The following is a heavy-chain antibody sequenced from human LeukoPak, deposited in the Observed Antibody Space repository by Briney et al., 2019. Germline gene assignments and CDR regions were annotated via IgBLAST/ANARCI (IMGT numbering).Heavy chain of an antibody. J-gene: IGHJ1*01. Sequence: GGSLRLSCAASGFTFSSYGMHWVRQAPGKGLEWVAFIRYDGSNKYYADSVKGRFTISRDNSKNTLYLQMNSLRAEDTAVYYCAKSANYDFWSGSLFAEYFQHWGQGTLVTVSS. CDR2: IRYDGSNK. CDR3: AKSANYDFWSGSLFAEYFQH. V-gene: IGHV3-30*02. D-gene: IGHD3-3*01. CDR1: GFTFSSYG.